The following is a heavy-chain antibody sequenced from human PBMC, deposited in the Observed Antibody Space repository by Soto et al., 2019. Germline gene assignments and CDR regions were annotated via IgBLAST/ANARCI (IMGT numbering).Heavy chain of an antibody. CDR1: GYSFSSYW. CDR2: IFPDDSEA. V-gene: IGHV5-51*01. CDR3: ARRLYDTSGYRYFDF. D-gene: IGHD3-22*01. J-gene: IGHJ4*02. Sequence: GESLKISCKASGYSFSSYWIGWVRQIPGKGLEWMGIIFPDDSEARYSPSFQGKVSISVDKSIITAYLQWSSLKASDTAMYYCARRLYDTSGYRYFDFWGQGTLVTVSS.